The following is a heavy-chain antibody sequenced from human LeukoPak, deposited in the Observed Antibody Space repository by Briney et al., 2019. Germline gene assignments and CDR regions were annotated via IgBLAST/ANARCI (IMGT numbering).Heavy chain of an antibody. CDR1: GYSFTNYG. CDR3: VRQDPPTATLDY. CDR2: ISAYNGNT. Sequence: ASVKVSCEASGYSFTNYGFNWVRQAPGQGLEWMGWISAYNGNTNYAQKLQGRVTMTADTSTSTAYMELRSLRSDDTALYYCVRQDPPTATLDYWGQGTLVTVSS. J-gene: IGHJ4*02. V-gene: IGHV1-18*01. D-gene: IGHD2-15*01.